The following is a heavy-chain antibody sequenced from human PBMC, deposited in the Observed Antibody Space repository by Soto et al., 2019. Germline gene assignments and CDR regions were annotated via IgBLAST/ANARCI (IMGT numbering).Heavy chain of an antibody. J-gene: IGHJ3*02. Sequence: QVQLVQSGAEVKKPGASVKVSCKASGYTFTSYYMHWVRQAPGQGLEWMGIINPSGGSTSYAQKFQGRVTMTRDTSTSTVYMELSSLRSEDTAVYYCARGSPIAARSPHDAFDIWGQGTMVTVSS. CDR2: INPSGGST. CDR3: ARGSPIAARSPHDAFDI. CDR1: GYTFTSYY. V-gene: IGHV1-46*01. D-gene: IGHD6-6*01.